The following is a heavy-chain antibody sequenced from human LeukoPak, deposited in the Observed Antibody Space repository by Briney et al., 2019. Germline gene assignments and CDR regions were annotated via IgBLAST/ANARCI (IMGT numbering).Heavy chain of an antibody. V-gene: IGHV3-7*03. D-gene: IGHD4-23*01. CDR2: MKQEGIEK. Sequence: GGSLRLSCAASGFTFSDYWMSWVRQAPGKGLEWVANMKQEGIEKFYVDSVKGRFTISRDNAKKSLYLQMNSLRVEDTAVYYCARDRWLDYWGQGILATVSS. CDR1: GFTFSDYW. CDR3: ARDRWLDY. J-gene: IGHJ4*02.